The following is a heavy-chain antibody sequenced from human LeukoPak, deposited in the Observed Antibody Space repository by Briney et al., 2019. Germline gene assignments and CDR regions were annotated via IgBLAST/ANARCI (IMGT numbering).Heavy chain of an antibody. CDR3: ARELSYYGSGNYYQGRGYYFDY. CDR2: ISPYNGNT. J-gene: IGHJ4*02. D-gene: IGHD3-10*01. V-gene: IGHV1-18*01. Sequence: ASVKVSCKASGYTFTTNGISWVRQALGQGLEWMGWISPYNGNTNYAEKVQGRITMTTDTYTRTVFMELGSLTSDDTAVYYCARELSYYGSGNYYQGRGYYFDYWGQGTLLTVSS. CDR1: GYTFTTNG.